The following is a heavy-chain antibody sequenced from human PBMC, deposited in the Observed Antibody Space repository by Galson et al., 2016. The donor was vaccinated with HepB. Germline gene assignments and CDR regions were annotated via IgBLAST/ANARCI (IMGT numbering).Heavy chain of an antibody. Sequence: SLRLSCAASGFSFSRYAMSWVRQAPGKGLEWVSIISNTGGRTYYADSVKGRFTISRDNSKNTLHLQMNSLRAEDTAVYYCAKATPYYDVLTGFFVYYSDYWGHGTLVTVSS. CDR1: GFSFSRYA. CDR2: ISNTGGRT. D-gene: IGHD3-9*01. V-gene: IGHV3-23*01. CDR3: AKATPYYDVLTGFFVYYSDY. J-gene: IGHJ4*01.